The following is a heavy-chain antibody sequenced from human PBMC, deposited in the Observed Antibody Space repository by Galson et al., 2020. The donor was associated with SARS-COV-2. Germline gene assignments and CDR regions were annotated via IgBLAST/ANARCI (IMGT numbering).Heavy chain of an antibody. Sequence: GGSLRLSRAASGFNFDDYAMHWVRQAPGKGLEWVSGISWTSGSIGYADSVKGRFTISRDNAKNSLYLQMNSLRAEDTALYYCAKARGVGWYSFFDYWGQGTLVTVSS. CDR2: ISWTSGSI. CDR1: GFNFDDYA. D-gene: IGHD6-19*01. V-gene: IGHV3-9*01. CDR3: AKARGVGWYSFFDY. J-gene: IGHJ4*02.